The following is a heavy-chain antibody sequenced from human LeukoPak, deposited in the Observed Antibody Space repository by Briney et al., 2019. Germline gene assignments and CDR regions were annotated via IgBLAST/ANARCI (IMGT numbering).Heavy chain of an antibody. CDR1: GYTFTSYY. V-gene: IGHV1-46*01. Sequence: ASVKVSCKASGYTFTSYYMHWVRQAPGQGLEWMGIINPSGGSTSYAQKFQGRVTMTRDTSTSTVYIELSSLRSGDTAVYYCARLSKQDVGAVAVDYYGMDVWGQGTTVTVSS. J-gene: IGHJ6*02. CDR3: ARLSKQDVGAVAVDYYGMDV. D-gene: IGHD6-19*01. CDR2: INPSGGST.